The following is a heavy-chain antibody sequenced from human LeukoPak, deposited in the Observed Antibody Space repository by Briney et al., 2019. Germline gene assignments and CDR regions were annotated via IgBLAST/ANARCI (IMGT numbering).Heavy chain of an antibody. CDR3: ATLLSPGRIAAAGYYFDY. D-gene: IGHD6-13*01. Sequence: AASVKVSCKASGYTFTSYYMHWVRQAPGQGLEWMGGFDPEDGETIYAQKFQGRVTMTEDTSTDTAYMELSSLRSEDTAVYYCATLLSPGRIAAAGYYFDYWGQGTLVTVSS. V-gene: IGHV1-24*01. CDR1: GYTFTSYY. J-gene: IGHJ4*02. CDR2: FDPEDGET.